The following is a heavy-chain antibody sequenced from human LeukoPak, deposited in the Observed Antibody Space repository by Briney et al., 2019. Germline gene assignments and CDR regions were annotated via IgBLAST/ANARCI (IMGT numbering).Heavy chain of an antibody. CDR1: GYTFTGYY. Sequence: GASVKVSCKASGYTFTGYYMHWVRQAPGQGLEWMGGIIPIFGTANYAQKFQGRVTITADESTSTAYMELSSLRSEDTAVYYCARDLRAAAGLYYYYYYMDVWGKGTTVTVSS. CDR2: IIPIFGTA. D-gene: IGHD6-13*01. V-gene: IGHV1-69*13. CDR3: ARDLRAAAGLYYYYYYMDV. J-gene: IGHJ6*03.